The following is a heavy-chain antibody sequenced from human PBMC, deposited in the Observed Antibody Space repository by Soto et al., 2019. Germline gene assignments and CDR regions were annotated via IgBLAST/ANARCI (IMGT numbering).Heavy chain of an antibody. CDR1: GYTFTSYG. D-gene: IGHD4-17*01. CDR3: ARHDYGVLGGYYYMDV. V-gene: IGHV1-18*01. Sequence: ASVKVSCKASGYTFTSYGISWVRQAPGQGLEWMGWISAYNGNTNYAQKLQGRVTMTTDTSTSTAYMELRSLRSDDTAVYYCARHDYGVLGGYYYMDVWGKGTTVTVSS. CDR2: ISAYNGNT. J-gene: IGHJ6*03.